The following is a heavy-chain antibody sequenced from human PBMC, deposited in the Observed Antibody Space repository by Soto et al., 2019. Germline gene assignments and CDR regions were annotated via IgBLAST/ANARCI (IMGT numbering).Heavy chain of an antibody. CDR1: GFTFSSYG. V-gene: IGHV3-33*01. CDR2: IWYDGSNK. J-gene: IGHJ6*02. CDR3: ARDSVVGATKGHYYYGMDV. D-gene: IGHD1-26*01. Sequence: GGSLRLSCAASGFTFSSYGMHWVRQAPGKGLEWVAVIWYDGSNKYYADSVKGRFTISRDNSKNTLYLQMNSLRAEDTAVYYCARDSVVGATKGHYYYGMDVWGQGTTVTVSS.